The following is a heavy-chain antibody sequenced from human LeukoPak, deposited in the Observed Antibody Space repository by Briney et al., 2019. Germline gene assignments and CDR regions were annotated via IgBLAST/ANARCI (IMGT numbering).Heavy chain of an antibody. D-gene: IGHD6-6*01. CDR2: MNPNSGNT. V-gene: IGHV1-8*01. J-gene: IGHJ5*02. CDR3: ARDGQLRDWFDP. Sequence: GASVTVSCKASGYTFTSYDINWVRQATGQGLEWMGWMNPNSGNTGYAQKFQGRVTMTRNTSISTAYMELSSLRSEDTAVYYCARDGQLRDWFDPWGQGTLVTVSS. CDR1: GYTFTSYD.